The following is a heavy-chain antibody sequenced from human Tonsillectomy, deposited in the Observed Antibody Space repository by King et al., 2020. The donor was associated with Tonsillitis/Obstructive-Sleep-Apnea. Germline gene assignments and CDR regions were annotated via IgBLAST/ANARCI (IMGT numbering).Heavy chain of an antibody. CDR1: GGSVSSGSYY. D-gene: IGHD3-9*01. CDR3: ARAQVRYFDWTRYACEI. Sequence: QLQESGPGLVKPSETLSLTCTVSGGSVSSGSYYWSWIRQPPGKGLEWIGYIYYSGSTNYNPSLKSRVTRSVDTPKNQFSLKLSSVTAADTAVYYCARAQVRYFDWTRYACEIWGQGTMVTVSS. J-gene: IGHJ3*02. CDR2: IYYSGST. V-gene: IGHV4-61*01.